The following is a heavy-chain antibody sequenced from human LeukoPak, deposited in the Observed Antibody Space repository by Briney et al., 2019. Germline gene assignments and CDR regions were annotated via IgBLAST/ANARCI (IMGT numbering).Heavy chain of an antibody. D-gene: IGHD2-21*02. CDR3: ARSGDGHWFDP. J-gene: IGHJ5*02. CDR1: GYTFSTFG. V-gene: IGHV1-18*01. Sequence: ASVTVSCTASGYTFSTFGTGWVRQAPGQGLEWMGWISNYNGNTNYAQKLQGRVTMTTDTSTSTAYMELRSLRSDDTAIYYCARSGDGHWFDPWGQGTLVIVSS. CDR2: ISNYNGNT.